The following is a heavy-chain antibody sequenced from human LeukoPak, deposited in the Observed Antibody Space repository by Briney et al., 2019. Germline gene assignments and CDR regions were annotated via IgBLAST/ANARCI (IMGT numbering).Heavy chain of an antibody. CDR1: GGSISSASYY. Sequence: NSSETLSLTCTVSGGSISSASYYWGWIRQPPGKGLEWIGSIYYSGSTYYNPSLKSRVTITADTSKTHFSLKLTSVTAADTAVYYCARSNYGDYARIYYYYYGMDVWGQGTTVTVSS. J-gene: IGHJ6*02. CDR2: IYYSGST. CDR3: ARSNYGDYARIYYYYYGMDV. D-gene: IGHD4-17*01. V-gene: IGHV4-39*02.